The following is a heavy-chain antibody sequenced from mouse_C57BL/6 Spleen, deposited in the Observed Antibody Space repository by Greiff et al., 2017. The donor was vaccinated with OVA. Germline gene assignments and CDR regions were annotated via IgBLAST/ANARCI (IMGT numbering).Heavy chain of an antibody. J-gene: IGHJ4*01. CDR2: INPNNGGT. V-gene: IGHV1-18*01. Sequence: VQLQQSGPELVKPGASVKIPCKASGYTFTDYNMDWVKQSPGKSLEWIGDINPNNGGTISNQKFKGKSTLTVAQSSSTAYMPLNSLTSEDSAVYYCARARYYGSSYHYAMDYWGQGTSVTVSS. D-gene: IGHD1-1*01. CDR1: GYTFTDYN. CDR3: ARARYYGSSYHYAMDY.